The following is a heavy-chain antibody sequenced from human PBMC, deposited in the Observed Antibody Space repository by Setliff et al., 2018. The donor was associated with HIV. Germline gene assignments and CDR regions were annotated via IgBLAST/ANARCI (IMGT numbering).Heavy chain of an antibody. V-gene: IGHV4-61*02. D-gene: IGHD2-8*01. CDR3: ARESPDGLDY. CDR1: GGSISSGDYY. J-gene: IGHJ4*02. Sequence: SETLSLTCTVSGGSISSGDYYWSWLRQPAGKGLEWIGRIYSNGNTDYNPSLKSRVTISEDTSKNQFSLKVNSETAADTAMYFCARESPDGLDYWGQGTLVTVSS. CDR2: IYSNGNT.